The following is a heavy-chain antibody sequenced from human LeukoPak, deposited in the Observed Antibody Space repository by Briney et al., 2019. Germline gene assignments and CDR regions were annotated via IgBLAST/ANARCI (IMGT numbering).Heavy chain of an antibody. CDR1: GYSISSAYS. J-gene: IGHJ4*02. Sequence: SETLSLTCAVSGYSISSAYSWGWIRQPPGKGLEWIATIYHSGSTYYNPSLQSRVTISVDTSENQFSLNLNSVTAADTAVYYCAGGRGGPLAAAGTEVRYYFDSWGQGTLVTVSS. D-gene: IGHD6-13*01. CDR3: AGGRGGPLAAAGTEVRYYFDS. CDR2: IYHSGST. V-gene: IGHV4-38-2*01.